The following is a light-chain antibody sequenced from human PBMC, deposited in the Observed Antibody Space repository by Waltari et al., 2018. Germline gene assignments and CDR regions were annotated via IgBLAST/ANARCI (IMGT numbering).Light chain of an antibody. Sequence: SVGDTVTITCQASQGIGNNLNWYQQKPGKAPKLLIYRASTLQSGIPSRFSGSGSGTGFTLTISSLQPEDFATYYCQQAYSYPLTFGGGTKVGIK. CDR1: QGIGNN. J-gene: IGKJ4*01. CDR3: QQAYSYPLT. V-gene: IGKV1-9*01. CDR2: RAS.